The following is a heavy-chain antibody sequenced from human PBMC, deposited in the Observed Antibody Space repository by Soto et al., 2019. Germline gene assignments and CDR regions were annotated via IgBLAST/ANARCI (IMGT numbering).Heavy chain of an antibody. J-gene: IGHJ4*02. Sequence: SETLSLTCTVSGGSINSYYWSWIRQPPGKGLEWIGYMYHSGSTYYNPSLKSRVTISIDRSKNQFSLKLSSVTAADTAVYYCARVPDDWGQGILVTVSS. CDR2: MYHSGST. V-gene: IGHV4-59*12. CDR1: GGSINSYY. CDR3: ARVPDD.